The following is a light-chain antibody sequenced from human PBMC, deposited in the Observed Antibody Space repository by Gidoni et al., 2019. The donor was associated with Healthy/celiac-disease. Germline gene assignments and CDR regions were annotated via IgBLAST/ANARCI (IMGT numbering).Light chain of an antibody. Sequence: DIVMTQSPLSLPVTPGEPASISCRSSQSLLHSNGYNYLDWYLQKPGQSPQLLIYLGSNRASGVPDRFSGSGSGTDFTLKISRVEDEDVGVYYCMQALQTPLTFXPXTKVDIK. CDR2: LGS. CDR1: QSLLHSNGYNY. J-gene: IGKJ3*01. V-gene: IGKV2-28*01. CDR3: MQALQTPLT.